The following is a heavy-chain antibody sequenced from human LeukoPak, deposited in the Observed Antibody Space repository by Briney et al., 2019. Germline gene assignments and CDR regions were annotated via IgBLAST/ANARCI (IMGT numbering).Heavy chain of an antibody. D-gene: IGHD2-2*01. CDR3: AKDRGVIVPAGMAT. V-gene: IGHV3-48*01. CDR1: GFTFSPLG. Sequence: GGSLRLSCAASGFTFSPLGMNWVRQAPGRGLEWVSYISSGSSTTYYADSVKGRFTISRDNAKNSLYLQLNSLRAEETAVYYCAKDRGVIVPAGMATWGQGTLVTVSS. CDR2: ISSGSSTT. J-gene: IGHJ5*02.